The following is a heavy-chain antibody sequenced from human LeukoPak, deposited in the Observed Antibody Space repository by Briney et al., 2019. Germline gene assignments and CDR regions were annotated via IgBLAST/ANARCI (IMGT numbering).Heavy chain of an antibody. CDR1: GGSFSGYY. D-gene: IGHD3-10*01. CDR3: VVLFRRGSGSYYIDY. V-gene: IGHV4-34*01. CDR2: INRSGST. Sequence: SETLSLTCAVYGGSFSGYYWSWIRQPPGKGLEWIGEINRSGSTNYNPSLKSRVTISVDTSKNQFSLKLRSVTAADTAAYYCVVLFRRGSGSYYIDYWGQGTLVTVSS. J-gene: IGHJ4*02.